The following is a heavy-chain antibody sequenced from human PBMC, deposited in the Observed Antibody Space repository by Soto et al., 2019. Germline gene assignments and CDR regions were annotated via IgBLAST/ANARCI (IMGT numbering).Heavy chain of an antibody. V-gene: IGHV1-69*08. CDR3: ARESPSGSTFRGYEAIDY. Sequence: QVQLVQSGAEVKKPGSSVKVSCKASGGPFSNDIITWVRQAPGQGLEWMGRIIPLLSTSTYAQKLQGRLTITADRSTGTAYMELNSLRSEDTAVYYCARESPSGSTFRGYEAIDYWGQGTLITVSS. D-gene: IGHD5-12*01. CDR2: IIPLLSTS. J-gene: IGHJ4*02. CDR1: GGPFSNDI.